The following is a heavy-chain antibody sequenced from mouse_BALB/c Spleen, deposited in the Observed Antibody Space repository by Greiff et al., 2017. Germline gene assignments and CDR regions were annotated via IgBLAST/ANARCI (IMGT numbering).Heavy chain of an antibody. J-gene: IGHJ3*01. CDR3: APYDYDEGFAY. Sequence: QVQLKESGAELAKPGASVKMSCKASGYTFTSYWMHWVKQRPGQGLEWIGYINPSTGYTEYNQKFKDKATLTADKSSSTAYMQLSSLTSEDSAVYYCAPYDYDEGFAYWGQGTLVTVSA. D-gene: IGHD2-4*01. CDR2: INPSTGYT. CDR1: GYTFTSYW. V-gene: IGHV1-7*01.